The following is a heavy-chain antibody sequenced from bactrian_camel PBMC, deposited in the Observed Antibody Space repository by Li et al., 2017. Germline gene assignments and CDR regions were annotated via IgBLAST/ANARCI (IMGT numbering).Heavy chain of an antibody. Sequence: HVQLVESGGGPAQVGGSLRLACTASGFESRPNCMGWFRQAPGKEREGVAAIDTGDGSTYYLNSVKGRFTISQDNAKNTLYLQMNSLKPEDTAMYYCAANFGPYCSGPYLARRANFLGQGTQVTVS. J-gene: IGHJ4*01. CDR2: IDTGDGST. CDR1: GFESRPNC. V-gene: IGHV3S1*01. D-gene: IGHD2*01.